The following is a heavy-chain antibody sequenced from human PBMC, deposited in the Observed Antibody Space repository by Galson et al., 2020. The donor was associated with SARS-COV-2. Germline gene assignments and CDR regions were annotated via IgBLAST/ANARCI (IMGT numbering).Heavy chain of an antibody. D-gene: IGHD2-15*01. Sequence: SETLSLTCTVSGGSISSGGYYWSWIRQHPGKGLEWIGYIYYSGSTYYNPSLKSRVTISVDTSKNQFSLKLSSVTAADTAVYYCARVLKEAATPYYYYYYGMDVWGQGTTVTVSS. V-gene: IGHV4-31*03. CDR1: GGSISSGGYY. CDR3: ARVLKEAATPYYYYYYGMDV. CDR2: IYYSGST. J-gene: IGHJ6*02.